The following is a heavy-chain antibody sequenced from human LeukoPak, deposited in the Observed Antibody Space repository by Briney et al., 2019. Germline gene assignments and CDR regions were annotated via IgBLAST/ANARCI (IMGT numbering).Heavy chain of an antibody. Sequence: SETLSLTCAVYGGSFSGYYWSWIRQPPGKGLEWIGEINHSGSTNYNPSLKSRVTISVDTPKNQFSLKLSPVTAADTAVYYCARKDSNLDYWGQGTLVTVSS. D-gene: IGHD4-11*01. CDR2: INHSGST. CDR3: ARKDSNLDY. V-gene: IGHV4-34*01. CDR1: GGSFSGYY. J-gene: IGHJ4*02.